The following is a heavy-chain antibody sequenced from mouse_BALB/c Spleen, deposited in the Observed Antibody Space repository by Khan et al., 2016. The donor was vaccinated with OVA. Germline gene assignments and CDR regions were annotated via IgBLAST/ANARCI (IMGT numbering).Heavy chain of an antibody. J-gene: IGHJ3*01. Sequence: EVKLVESGPGLVKPSQSLSLTCTVTGYSITGDYAWNWIRQFPGNKLEWMGYISYSGRTSYNPSLKSRISVTRDTSKNQFFLQLNSVTTEDTATYYCAMGRTYWGQGTLVTVSA. V-gene: IGHV3-2*02. D-gene: IGHD4-1*01. CDR2: ISYSGRT. CDR3: AMGRTY. CDR1: GYSITGDYA.